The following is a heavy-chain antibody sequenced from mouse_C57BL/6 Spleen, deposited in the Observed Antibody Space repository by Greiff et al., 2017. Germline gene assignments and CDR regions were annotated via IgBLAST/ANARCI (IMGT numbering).Heavy chain of an antibody. J-gene: IGHJ4*01. CDR3: ARGDGNYYAMDY. CDR1: GYTFPSYR. Sequence: QVQLQQPGAELVRPGSSVKLSCKASGYTFPSYRMDWVKQRPGQGLEWIGNIYPSDSETHYNQKFKDKATLTVDKSSSTAYMQLSSLTSEDSAVYYCARGDGNYYAMDYWGQGTSVTVSS. D-gene: IGHD1-1*01. V-gene: IGHV1-61*01. CDR2: IYPSDSET.